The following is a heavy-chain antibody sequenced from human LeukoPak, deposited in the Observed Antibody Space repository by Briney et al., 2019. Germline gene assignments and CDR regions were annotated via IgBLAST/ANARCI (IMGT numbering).Heavy chain of an antibody. CDR2: INPSGGST. J-gene: IGHJ1*01. Sequence: ASVKVSCKASGYTFTSYYMHWVRQAPGQGLEWMGIINPSGGSTSYAQKFQGRVTMTRDTSTSTVYMELSSLRSEDTAVYYCARVSTNYYDSSGHYFQHWGQGTLVTVSS. CDR3: ARVSTNYYDSSGHYFQH. V-gene: IGHV1-46*01. D-gene: IGHD3-22*01. CDR1: GYTFTSYY.